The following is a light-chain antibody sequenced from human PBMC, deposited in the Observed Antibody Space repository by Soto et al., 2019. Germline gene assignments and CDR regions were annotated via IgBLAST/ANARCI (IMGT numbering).Light chain of an antibody. J-gene: IGLJ3*02. CDR2: RNN. V-gene: IGLV1-47*01. CDR1: SSNIETIC. CDR3: AAWDGSLSGWV. Sequence: QSVLTQPPAASGTPGQRVTISCSGSSSNIETICVYWYQQLPGTAPKVLIYRNNQRLSRVPVRFSASKSGPSASLAISGLRSEDEADYYCAAWDGSLSGWVFGGGTKLTAL.